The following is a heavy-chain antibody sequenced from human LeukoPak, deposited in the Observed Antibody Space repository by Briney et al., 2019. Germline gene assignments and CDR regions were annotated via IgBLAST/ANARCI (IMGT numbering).Heavy chain of an antibody. J-gene: IGHJ4*02. CDR1: GGSISSGSYY. CDR2: IYTSGST. Sequence: ASETLSLTCTVSGGSISSGSYYWSWIRQPAGKGLEWIGRIYTSGSTNYNPSLKSRVTISVDTSKNQFSLKLSSVTAADTAVYYCARLHKGVNRAFDYWGQGTLVTVSS. V-gene: IGHV4-61*02. CDR3: ARLHKGVNRAFDY. D-gene: IGHD1-14*01.